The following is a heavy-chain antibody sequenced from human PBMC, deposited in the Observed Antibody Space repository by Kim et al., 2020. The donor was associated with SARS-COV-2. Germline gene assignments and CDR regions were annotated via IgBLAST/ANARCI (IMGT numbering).Heavy chain of an antibody. Sequence: GGSLRLSCAASGFTFSSYAMSWVRQAPGKGLEWVSAISGSGGSTYYADSVKGRFTISRDNSKNTLYLQMNSLRAEDTAVYYCAKVPYYYDSSGYYSSVNEISSFNPYFDYWGQGTLVTVSS. J-gene: IGHJ4*02. V-gene: IGHV3-23*01. D-gene: IGHD3-22*01. CDR1: GFTFSSYA. CDR2: ISGSGGST. CDR3: AKVPYYYDSSGYYSSVNEISSFNPYFDY.